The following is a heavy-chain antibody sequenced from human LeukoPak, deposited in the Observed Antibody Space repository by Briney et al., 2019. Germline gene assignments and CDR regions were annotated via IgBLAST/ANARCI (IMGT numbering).Heavy chain of an antibody. Sequence: GGSLRLSCTASGFTFGDYAMSWVRQAPGKGLEWVGFIRSNAYGGTTEYAASVKGRFTIPRDDSKSIAYLQMNSLKTEDTAVYYCTRPAAAYGSGSYYNVVPYWGQGTLVTVSS. J-gene: IGHJ4*02. CDR1: GFTFGDYA. V-gene: IGHV3-49*04. CDR2: IRSNAYGGTT. CDR3: TRPAAAYGSGSYYNVVPY. D-gene: IGHD3-10*01.